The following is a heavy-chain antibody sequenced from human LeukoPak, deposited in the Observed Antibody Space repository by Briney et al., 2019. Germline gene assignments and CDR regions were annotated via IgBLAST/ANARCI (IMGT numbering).Heavy chain of an antibody. V-gene: IGHV4-4*07. CDR2: VYSSGVG. D-gene: IGHD3-22*01. J-gene: IGHJ4*02. Sequence: PSETLSLTCTVSGGSITGYYWNWIRQPAGQGLEWLGRVYSSGVGNYNPSLTSRVAMSVDTSKNQFSLKLTSLTAADTAVYYCAREEFLHEIDSSGYFVYWGQGTLVTVSS. CDR1: GGSITGYY. CDR3: AREEFLHEIDSSGYFVY.